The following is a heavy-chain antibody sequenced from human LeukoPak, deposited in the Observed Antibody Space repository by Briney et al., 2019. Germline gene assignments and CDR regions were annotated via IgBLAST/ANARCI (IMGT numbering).Heavy chain of an antibody. J-gene: IGHJ4*02. Sequence: GGSLRLSCAASGFTLSSYWMSWVRQAPGKGLEWVANIKQDGSEKYYVDSVKGRFTISRDNAKNSLYLQMNSLRAEDTAVYYCARVRVGFGDGTFNYWGQGTLVTVSS. CDR3: ARVRVGFGDGTFNY. CDR2: IKQDGSEK. D-gene: IGHD3-10*01. CDR1: GFTLSSYW. V-gene: IGHV3-7*01.